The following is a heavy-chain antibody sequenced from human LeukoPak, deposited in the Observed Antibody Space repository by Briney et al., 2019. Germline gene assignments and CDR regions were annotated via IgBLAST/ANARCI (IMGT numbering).Heavy chain of an antibody. CDR3: AKDLVDSGGYEVGY. Sequence: PGRSLRLSCAASGFTFTSYGMSWVRQAPGKGLEWVSTIRGSGGSRHYANFMKGRFTISRDNFKNTVSLQMNSLRAYDTAVYYRAKDLVDSGGYEVGYWGQGTLVTVSS. J-gene: IGHJ4*02. D-gene: IGHD5-12*01. V-gene: IGHV3-23*01. CDR1: GFTFTSYG. CDR2: IRGSGGSR.